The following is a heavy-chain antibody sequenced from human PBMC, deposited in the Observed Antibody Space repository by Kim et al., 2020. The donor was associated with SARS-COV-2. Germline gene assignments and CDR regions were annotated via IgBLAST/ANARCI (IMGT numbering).Heavy chain of an antibody. Sequence: SVKGRFTISRDNSQNTLYLQMNSLRAEDTAVYYCARAAYSSSSGGLSFDYWGQGTLVTVSS. V-gene: IGHV3-53*01. J-gene: IGHJ4*02. CDR3: ARAAYSSSSGGLSFDY. D-gene: IGHD6-6*01.